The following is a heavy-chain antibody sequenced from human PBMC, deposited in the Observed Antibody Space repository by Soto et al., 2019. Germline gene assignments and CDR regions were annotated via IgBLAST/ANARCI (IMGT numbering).Heavy chain of an antibody. J-gene: IGHJ4*02. CDR3: ASEYYDFWSGYYPTFDY. D-gene: IGHD3-3*01. CDR2: ISGSGTST. V-gene: IGHV3-23*01. CDR1: GFTFSSYG. Sequence: PGGSLRLSCAASGFTFSSYGMSWVRQAPGKGLEWVAAISGSGTSTYYADSVKGRFTISRDNSKNTLYLQMNSLRAEDTAVYYCASEYYDFWSGYYPTFDYWGQGTLVTVSS.